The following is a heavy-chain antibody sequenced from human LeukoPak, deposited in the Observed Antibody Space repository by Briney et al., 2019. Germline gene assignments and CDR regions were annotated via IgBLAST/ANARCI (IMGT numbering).Heavy chain of an antibody. CDR3: VYPSGGRWDAFDI. J-gene: IGHJ3*02. CDR2: INPSGGST. Sequence: GASVKVSCKASGYTFTSYYMHWARQAPGQGLEWMGIINPSGGSTSYAQKFQGRVTMTRDTSTSTVYMELSSLRSEDTAVYYCVYPSGGRWDAFDIWGQGTMVTVSS. D-gene: IGHD2-2*02. CDR1: GYTFTSYY. V-gene: IGHV1-46*01.